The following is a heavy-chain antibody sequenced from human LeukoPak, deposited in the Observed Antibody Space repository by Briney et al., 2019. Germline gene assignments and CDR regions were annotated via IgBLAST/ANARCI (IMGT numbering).Heavy chain of an antibody. D-gene: IGHD3-10*01. CDR1: GFTFSSYS. J-gene: IGHJ5*02. CDR2: IYSGGST. Sequence: GGSLRLSCAASGFTFSSYSMNWVRQAPGKGLEWVSVIYSGGSTYYADSVKGRFTISRDNSKNTLYLQMNSLRAEDTAVYYCARDTELPYYYGSGSTWGQGTLVTVSS. V-gene: IGHV3-53*01. CDR3: ARDTELPYYYGSGST.